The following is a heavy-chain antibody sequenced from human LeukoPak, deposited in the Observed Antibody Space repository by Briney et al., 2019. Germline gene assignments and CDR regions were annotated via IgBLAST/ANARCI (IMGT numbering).Heavy chain of an antibody. CDR1: GYTFTSYG. CDR2: IIPIFGTA. J-gene: IGHJ3*02. D-gene: IGHD5-12*01. V-gene: IGHV1-69*13. CDR3: ARGGQFHHDAFDI. Sequence: ASVKVSCKASGYTFTSYGTSWVRQAPGQGLEWMGWIIPIFGTANYAQKFQGRVTITADESTSTAYMERSSLRSEDTAVYYCARGGQFHHDAFDIWGQGTMVTVSS.